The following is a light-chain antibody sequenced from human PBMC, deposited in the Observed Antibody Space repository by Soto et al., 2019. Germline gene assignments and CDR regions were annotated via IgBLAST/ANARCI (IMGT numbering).Light chain of an antibody. CDR3: QQSYSFPIT. V-gene: IGKV1-5*01. CDR2: DAS. CDR1: QRISTW. J-gene: IGKJ5*01. Sequence: DIQMTQSPSTLSASVGDRVTITYRASQRISTWLAWYQQKPGKAPKLLISDASSLETGVPSRFSGSGSGTDFTLTISSLQPEDFATYYCQQSYSFPITFGQGTRLEIK.